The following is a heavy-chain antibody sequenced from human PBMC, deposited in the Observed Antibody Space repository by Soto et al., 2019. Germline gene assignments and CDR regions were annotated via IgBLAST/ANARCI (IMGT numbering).Heavy chain of an antibody. CDR1: GFTFSSYG. CDR2: ISYDGSNK. CDR3: AKDLTDYGDYVDY. J-gene: IGHJ4*02. Sequence: QVQLVESGGGVVQPGRSLRLSCAASGFTFSSYGVHGVRQAPGKGLEWVAVISYDGSNKYYADSVKGRFTISRDNSKNTLYLQMNSLRAEDTAVYYCAKDLTDYGDYVDYWGQGTLVTVSS. V-gene: IGHV3-30*18. D-gene: IGHD4-17*01.